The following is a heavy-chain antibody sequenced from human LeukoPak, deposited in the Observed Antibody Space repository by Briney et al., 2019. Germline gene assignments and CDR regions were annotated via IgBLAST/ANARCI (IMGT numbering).Heavy chain of an antibody. CDR2: ISAYNGNT. J-gene: IGHJ3*02. CDR1: GYTFTSYG. V-gene: IGHV1-18*01. Sequence: ASVKVSCKASGYTFTSYGISWVRQAPGQGLEWMGWISAYNGNTNYAQKLQGRVTMTTDTSTSTAYMELRSLRSDDTAVYYCAGDADLLLWFGELFPFDIWGQGTMVTVSS. D-gene: IGHD3-10*01. CDR3: AGDADLLLWFGELFPFDI.